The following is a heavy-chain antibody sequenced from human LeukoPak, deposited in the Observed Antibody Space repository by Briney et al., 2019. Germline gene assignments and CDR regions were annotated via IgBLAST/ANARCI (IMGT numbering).Heavy chain of an antibody. V-gene: IGHV3-30-3*01. J-gene: IGHJ4*02. D-gene: IGHD6-13*01. Sequence: GGSLRLSCAASGFTFDIYSMHWVRQAPGKGLEWVAVISYDGTEKYYTDSEKGRSNISRDNSKNRVYLQMDSLRLEDTAVYFCIRDKPWQQFIFDYWGQGTLVTVSS. CDR3: IRDKPWQQFIFDY. CDR2: ISYDGTEK. CDR1: GFTFDIYS.